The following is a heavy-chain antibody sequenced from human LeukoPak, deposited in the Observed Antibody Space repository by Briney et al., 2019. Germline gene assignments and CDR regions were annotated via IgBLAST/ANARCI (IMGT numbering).Heavy chain of an antibody. CDR3: AAVRYFASGTYSYFYY. Sequence: SVKVSCKASGFTFTGSAVQWVRQARGQRLEWIGWIVVGSGDTNYAQNFQERVTITSDMSTSTAYMELSSLRSEDTAVYYCAAVRYFASGTYSYFYYWGQGTLVTVSS. D-gene: IGHD3-10*01. CDR1: GFTFTGSA. V-gene: IGHV1-58*01. CDR2: IVVGSGDT. J-gene: IGHJ4*02.